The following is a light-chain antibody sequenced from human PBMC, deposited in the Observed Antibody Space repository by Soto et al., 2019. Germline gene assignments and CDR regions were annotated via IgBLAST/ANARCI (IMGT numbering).Light chain of an antibody. CDR2: GAS. V-gene: IGKV3-15*01. Sequence: IVLTQSPSTLSLSPGERATLSCRASQSVSSNLAWYKQKPGQAPRLLSYGASTRATGIPARFSGSGSGTEFTLTISSLQSEDFAVYYCQQYNNWPQTFGQGTKVDIK. J-gene: IGKJ1*01. CDR3: QQYNNWPQT. CDR1: QSVSSN.